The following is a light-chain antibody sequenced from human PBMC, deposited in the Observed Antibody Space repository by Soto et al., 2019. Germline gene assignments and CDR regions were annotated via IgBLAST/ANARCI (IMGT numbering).Light chain of an antibody. J-gene: IGKJ2*01. CDR3: MQTVQLPYT. V-gene: IGKV2D-29*01. Sequence: DIVLTQTPLSLSVTPGQPASISCKSSQSLVDSAWYLQRPGQPPQVLISEVSKRFSGEPDRFSGSGSGTDFTLKISRVEAEDVGVYYCMQTVQLPYTFGQGTRLEIK. CDR2: EVS. CDR1: QSLVDSA.